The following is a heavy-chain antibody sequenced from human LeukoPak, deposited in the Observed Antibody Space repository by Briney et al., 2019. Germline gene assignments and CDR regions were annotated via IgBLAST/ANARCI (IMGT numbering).Heavy chain of an antibody. CDR2: ISSSNSYI. V-gene: IGHV3-21*01. D-gene: IGHD3-22*01. CDR3: ARVLGRYYDSLDY. CDR1: GFTFSSYS. J-gene: IGHJ4*02. Sequence: GGSLRLSCAASGFTFSSYSMNWVRQAPGKGLEWVSSISSSNSYIYYADSVKGRSTISRDSAKNSLFLQMNSLRAEDTAVYYCARVLGRYYDSLDYWGQGTLVTVSS.